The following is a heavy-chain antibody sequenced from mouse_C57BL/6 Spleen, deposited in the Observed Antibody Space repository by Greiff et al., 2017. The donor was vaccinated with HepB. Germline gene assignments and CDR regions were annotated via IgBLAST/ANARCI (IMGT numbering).Heavy chain of an antibody. D-gene: IGHD1-1*01. CDR2: IRNKANGYTT. J-gene: IGHJ3*01. CDR3: VKAVSSGSSYTWFAY. Sequence: EVKVVESGGGLVQPGASLRLSCAASGFTFNDYQMSWVRQAPGKAPEWLALIRNKANGYTTEYTASVKGRFTISRDNSPNILYLKMNTLRAEDSATYYCVKAVSSGSSYTWFAYWGQGTLVTVSA. CDR1: GFTFNDYQ. V-gene: IGHV7-4*01.